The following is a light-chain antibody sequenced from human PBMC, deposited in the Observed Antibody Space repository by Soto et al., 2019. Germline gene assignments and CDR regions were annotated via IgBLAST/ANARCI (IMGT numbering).Light chain of an antibody. CDR3: QQSQNIPYT. Sequence: DIQMTQSPSSLSASVGDRVMITCRARQSITGYLNWYQQKPGKAPKLLIYAASNLQSGVPSRFSGSGSGTDFTLTISSLQPEDFATYFCQQSQNIPYTFGQGTKLEIK. V-gene: IGKV1-39*01. J-gene: IGKJ2*01. CDR1: QSITGY. CDR2: AAS.